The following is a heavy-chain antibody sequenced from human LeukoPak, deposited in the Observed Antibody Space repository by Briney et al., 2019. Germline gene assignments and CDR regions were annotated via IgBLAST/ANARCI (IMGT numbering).Heavy chain of an antibody. D-gene: IGHD3-22*01. CDR1: GFTFSSYA. V-gene: IGHV3-23*01. CDR2: ISGSGGST. Sequence: GGSLRLSCAASGFTFSSYAMSWVRQAPGKGLEWVSAISGSGGSTYYADSVKGRFTISRDNSKNTLYLQMNSLRAEDTAVYYCAKSCGITMIMEGGFDPWGQGTLVTVSS. J-gene: IGHJ5*02. CDR3: AKSCGITMIMEGGFDP.